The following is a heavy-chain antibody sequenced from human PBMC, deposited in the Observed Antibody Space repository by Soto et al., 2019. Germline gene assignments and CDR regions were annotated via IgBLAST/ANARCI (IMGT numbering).Heavy chain of an antibody. CDR1: GGSFSGYY. V-gene: IGHV4-34*01. D-gene: IGHD3-9*01. J-gene: IGHJ6*02. CDR2: VHHSGTT. CDR3: VRQKGFFDWSSHVTGPGGMDV. Sequence: QVRLQQWGAGLLKPSETLSLTCAVNGGSFSGYYWNWIRQSAGKGLEWIGRVHHSGTTNYNPSLKSRLTISLDTSKNHFSLQLNSVTAADTAMYYCVRQKGFFDWSSHVTGPGGMDVWGQGTSVTVSS.